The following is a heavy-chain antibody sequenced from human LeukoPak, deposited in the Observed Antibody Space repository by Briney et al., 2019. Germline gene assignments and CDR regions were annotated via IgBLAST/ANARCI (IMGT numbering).Heavy chain of an antibody. Sequence: GGSLRLSCAASGFSFSTYAMHWVRQAPGKGLEWVAVISNDGGDKYYADSVRRRFTISRDNSKITLSLQMNSLRTEDTAVYYCARDSAVTIFFSPLMDVWGQGTTVTVSS. V-gene: IGHV3-30-3*01. CDR3: ARDSAVTIFFSPLMDV. CDR2: ISNDGGDK. CDR1: GFSFSTYA. D-gene: IGHD3-9*01. J-gene: IGHJ6*02.